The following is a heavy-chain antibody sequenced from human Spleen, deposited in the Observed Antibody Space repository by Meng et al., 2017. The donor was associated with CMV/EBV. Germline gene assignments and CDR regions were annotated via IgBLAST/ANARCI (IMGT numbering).Heavy chain of an antibody. CDR2: IYPGDSDT. D-gene: IGHD3-22*01. CDR3: ARQYYDSNGYYYQDH. CDR1: GYTFTSYW. Sequence: GGSLRLSCEGSGYTFTSYWIGWVRQMPGKGLEWMGIIYPGDSDTTYSPSFQGQVTISADKSISTAYLQWSSLKASDTAMYYCARQYYDSNGYYYQDHWGQGTLVTVSS. J-gene: IGHJ4*02. V-gene: IGHV5-51*01.